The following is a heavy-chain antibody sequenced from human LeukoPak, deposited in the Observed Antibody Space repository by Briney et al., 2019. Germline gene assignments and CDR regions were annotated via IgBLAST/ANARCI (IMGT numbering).Heavy chain of an antibody. V-gene: IGHV3-23*01. Sequence: GGSLRLSCAASGFTFSSYAMSWVRQAPGKGLEWVSVISGSGGSTYSAESVKGRFTISSDNSKNTLYLQMNSLRVEDTAVYYCAKGPGASGWTYFDYWGQGTLVTVSS. J-gene: IGHJ4*02. CDR1: GFTFSSYA. D-gene: IGHD6-19*01. CDR3: AKGPGASGWTYFDY. CDR2: ISGSGGST.